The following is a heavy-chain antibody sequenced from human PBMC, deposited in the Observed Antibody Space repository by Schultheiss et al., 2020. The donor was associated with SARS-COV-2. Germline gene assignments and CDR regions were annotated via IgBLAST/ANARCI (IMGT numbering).Heavy chain of an antibody. Sequence: ASVKVSCKASGYTFTSYDINWVRQATGQGLEWMGWMNPNSGGTNYAQKFQGRVTMTRDTSISTAYMELSRLRSDDTAVYYCAREQWLRFKGTLGYWGQGTLVTVSS. V-gene: IGHV1-2*02. CDR2: MNPNSGGT. D-gene: IGHD5-12*01. J-gene: IGHJ4*02. CDR3: AREQWLRFKGTLGY. CDR1: GYTFTSYD.